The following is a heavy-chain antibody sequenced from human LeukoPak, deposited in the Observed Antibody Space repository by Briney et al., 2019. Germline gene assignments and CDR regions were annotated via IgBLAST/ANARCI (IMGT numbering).Heavy chain of an antibody. CDR3: ARNGGDYVFDY. J-gene: IGHJ4*02. D-gene: IGHD4-17*01. V-gene: IGHV4-59*02. Sequence: SETLSLTCTVSGDSVSSYYWSWIRQPPGQGLEWIGYNSYSGSTNYNPSLKSRVTISVDTSKNQFSLKMSSVTAADTAVYYCARNGGDYVFDYWGQGTLVTVSS. CDR1: GDSVSSYY. CDR2: NSYSGST.